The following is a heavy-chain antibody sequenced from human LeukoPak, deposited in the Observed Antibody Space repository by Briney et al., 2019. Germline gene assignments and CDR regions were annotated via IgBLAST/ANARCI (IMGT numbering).Heavy chain of an antibody. J-gene: IGHJ6*02. Sequence: SETLSLTCTVSGGSISSSSYYWGWIRQPPGKGLEWIGSIYYSGSTYYNPSLKSRVTISVDTSKNQFSLKLSSVTAADTAVYYCARGNGSGRLYYYYGMDVWGQGTTVTVSS. D-gene: IGHD3-10*01. CDR2: IYYSGST. CDR3: ARGNGSGRLYYYYGMDV. CDR1: GGSISSSSYY. V-gene: IGHV4-39*07.